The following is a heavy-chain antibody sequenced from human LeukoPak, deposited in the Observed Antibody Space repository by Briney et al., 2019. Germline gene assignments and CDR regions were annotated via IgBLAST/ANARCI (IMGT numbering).Heavy chain of an antibody. Sequence: GGSLRLSCAASGFTFSSYWMHWVRQAPGKGLVWVSRINSDGSSTSYADSVKGRFTISRDTAKNTLYLQMNSLRAEDTAVYYCARGKGYYSNDAFDIWGQGTMVIVSS. CDR1: GFTFSSYW. V-gene: IGHV3-74*01. J-gene: IGHJ3*02. CDR3: ARGKGYYSNDAFDI. D-gene: IGHD3-22*01. CDR2: INSDGSST.